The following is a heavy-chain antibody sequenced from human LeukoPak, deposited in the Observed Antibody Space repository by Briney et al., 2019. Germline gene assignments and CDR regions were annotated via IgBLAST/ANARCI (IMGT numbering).Heavy chain of an antibody. CDR2: IYSSGHT. CDR1: GVSISGTTYC. Sequence: SETLSLTCTVSGVSISGTTYCWAWIRQPPGKGLEWIGSIYSSGHTIYNASLKSRITISVDRSENQFSLNLRSVTAADTAVYYCVADPINFDFWGQGNLVTVSS. V-gene: IGHV4-39*07. CDR3: VADPINFDF. J-gene: IGHJ4*02.